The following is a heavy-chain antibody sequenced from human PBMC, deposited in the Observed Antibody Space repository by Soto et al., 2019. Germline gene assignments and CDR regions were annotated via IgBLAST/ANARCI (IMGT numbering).Heavy chain of an antibody. J-gene: IGHJ4*02. D-gene: IGHD3-10*01. CDR3: ARGGITMVRGVITLDFDY. CDR1: GGSFSGYY. V-gene: IGHV4-34*01. Sequence: ETLSLTCAVYGGSFSGYYWSWIRQPPGKGLEWIGEINHSGSTNYNPSLKSRVTISVDTSKNQFSLKLSSVTAADTAVYYCARGGITMVRGVITLDFDYWGQGTLVTVSS. CDR2: INHSGST.